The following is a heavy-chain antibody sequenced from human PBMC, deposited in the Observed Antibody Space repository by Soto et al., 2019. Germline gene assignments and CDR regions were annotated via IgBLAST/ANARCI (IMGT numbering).Heavy chain of an antibody. V-gene: IGHV6-1*01. Sequence: SQTLSLTCAISGDSVSSNSAAWNWIRQSPSRGLEWLGRTYYRSKWYNDYAVSVKSRITINPDTSKNQFSLQLNSVTPEDTAVYYRARAGDDFWSGYYTALDAFDIWGQGTMVTVSS. CDR2: TYYRSKWYN. CDR1: GDSVSSNSAA. D-gene: IGHD3-3*01. CDR3: ARAGDDFWSGYYTALDAFDI. J-gene: IGHJ3*02.